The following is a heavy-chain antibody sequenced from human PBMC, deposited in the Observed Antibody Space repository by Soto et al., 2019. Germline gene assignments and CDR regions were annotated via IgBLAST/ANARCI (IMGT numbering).Heavy chain of an antibody. CDR1: GFTFSSYG. V-gene: IGHV3-33*01. J-gene: IGHJ5*02. Sequence: GGSLRLSCAASGFTFSSYGMHWVRQAPGKGLEWVAVIWYDGSNKYYADSVKGRFTISRDNSKNTLYLQMNSLRAEDTAVYYCGRDKGDCSSTSCYRWFDPWGQGTLVTVSS. CDR3: GRDKGDCSSTSCYRWFDP. CDR2: IWYDGSNK. D-gene: IGHD2-2*01.